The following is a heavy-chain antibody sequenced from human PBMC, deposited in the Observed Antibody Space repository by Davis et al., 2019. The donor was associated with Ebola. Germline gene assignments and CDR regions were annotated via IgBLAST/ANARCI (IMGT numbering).Heavy chain of an antibody. CDR1: GFTFDDYA. J-gene: IGHJ4*02. Sequence: GESLKISCAASGFTFDDYAMHWVRQAPGKGLVWVSRINSDGSSTSYADSVKGRFTISRDNAKNTLYLQMNSLRAEDTAVYYCARKRLGDFDYWGQGTLVTVSS. V-gene: IGHV3-74*01. D-gene: IGHD3-16*01. CDR2: INSDGSST. CDR3: ARKRLGDFDY.